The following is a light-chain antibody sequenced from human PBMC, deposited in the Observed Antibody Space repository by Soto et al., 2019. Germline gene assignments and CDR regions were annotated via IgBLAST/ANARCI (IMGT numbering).Light chain of an antibody. Sequence: DIQMTQSPSTLSTTPGDRFLITGRVSQSISAWLAWYQQKPGKAPKILIYAASSLQSGVPSRFSGSGSGTDFTLTISSLQPEDFETYYCQQSYSTPWTFGQGTKVDIK. CDR1: QSISAW. J-gene: IGKJ1*01. CDR3: QQSYSTPWT. V-gene: IGKV1-39*01. CDR2: AAS.